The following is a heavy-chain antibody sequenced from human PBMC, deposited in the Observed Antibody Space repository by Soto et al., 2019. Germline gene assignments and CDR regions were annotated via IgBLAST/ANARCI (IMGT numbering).Heavy chain of an antibody. CDR3: ARDQAAAGTSGDYYYYCGMDV. V-gene: IGHV4-59*01. Sequence: PSETLSLTCTVSGGSISSYYWSWIRQPPGKGLEWIGYIYYSGSTNYNPSLKSRVTISVGTSKNQFSLNLSSVTSADTAVYYCARDQAAAGTSGDYYYYCGMDVWGQGTTVTISS. CDR2: IYYSGST. J-gene: IGHJ6*02. CDR1: GGSISSYY. D-gene: IGHD6-13*01.